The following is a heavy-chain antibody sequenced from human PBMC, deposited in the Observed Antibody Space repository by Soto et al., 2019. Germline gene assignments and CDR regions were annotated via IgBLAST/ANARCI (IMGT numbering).Heavy chain of an antibody. J-gene: IGHJ6*02. V-gene: IGHV3-13*04. CDR2: IGTAGDT. D-gene: IGHD6-19*01. Sequence: EMQLVESGGGLVQPGGSLRLSCAASGFTFSSYDMHWVRQATGKGLEWVSAIGTAGDTYYPGSVKGRFTISRENAKNSLYLQMNSLRAGDTAVYYCARARSSSGWPRYYYYGMDVWGQGTTVTVSS. CDR1: GFTFSSYD. CDR3: ARARSSSGWPRYYYYGMDV.